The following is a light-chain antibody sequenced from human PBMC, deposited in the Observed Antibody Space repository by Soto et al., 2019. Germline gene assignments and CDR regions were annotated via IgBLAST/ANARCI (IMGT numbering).Light chain of an antibody. V-gene: IGKV1-5*01. CDR3: KQYNTYWT. CDR1: QTISNW. J-gene: IGKJ1*01. CDR2: DAS. Sequence: IQMTQSPSTLSASVGDRVNITCRVSQTISNWLAWYQQKPGKTPKVLIYDASSLESGVQSRFSGSGSGTEFTLTIRSLQPDDFATYYCKQYNTYWTFGQGTKVDIK.